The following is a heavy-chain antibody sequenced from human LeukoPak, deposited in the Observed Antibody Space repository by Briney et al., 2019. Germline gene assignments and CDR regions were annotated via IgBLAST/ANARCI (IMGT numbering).Heavy chain of an antibody. CDR1: GFTFSSYA. CDR2: IWYDGSNK. J-gene: IGHJ6*02. V-gene: IGHV3-33*08. D-gene: IGHD5-18*01. Sequence: GGSLRLSCAASGFTFSSYAMRWVRQAPGKGLEWVAVIWYDGSNKYYADSVKGRFTISRDNSKNTLYLQMNSLRAEDTAVYYCARPLSPLSPDTAMARDYYYYYGMDVWGQGTTVTVSS. CDR3: ARPLSPLSPDTAMARDYYYYYGMDV.